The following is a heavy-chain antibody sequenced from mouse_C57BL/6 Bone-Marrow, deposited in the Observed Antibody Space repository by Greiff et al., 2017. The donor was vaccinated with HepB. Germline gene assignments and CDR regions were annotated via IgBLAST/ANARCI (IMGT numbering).Heavy chain of an antibody. CDR2: ISSGSSTI. J-gene: IGHJ3*01. V-gene: IGHV5-17*01. D-gene: IGHD1-1*01. CDR3: ARQYYYVGAY. CDR1: GFTFSDYG. Sequence: DVKLVESGGGLVKPGGSLKLSCAASGFTFSDYGMHWVRQAPEKGLEWVAYISSGSSTIYYADTVKGRFTISRDNAKNTLFLQMTSLRSEDTAMYYCARQYYYVGAYWGQGTLVTVSA.